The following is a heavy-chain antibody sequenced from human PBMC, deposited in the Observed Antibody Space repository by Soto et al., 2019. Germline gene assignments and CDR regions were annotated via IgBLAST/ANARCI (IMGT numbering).Heavy chain of an antibody. D-gene: IGHD5-12*01. CDR2: INPNSGGT. CDR3: ARIFGGYVPLDY. CDR1: GYTFTGYY. Sequence: ASVKVSCKASGYTFTGYYMHWVRQAPGQGLEWMGWINPNSGGTNYAQKFQGRVTMTRDTSISTAYMELSRLRSDDTAVYYCARIFGGYVPLDYWGQGTLVTVSS. V-gene: IGHV1-2*02. J-gene: IGHJ4*02.